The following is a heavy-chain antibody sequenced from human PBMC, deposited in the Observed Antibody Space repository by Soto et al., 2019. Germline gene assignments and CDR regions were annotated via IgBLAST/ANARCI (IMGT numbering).Heavy chain of an antibody. V-gene: IGHV3-48*01. CDR2: ISSSSSTI. CDR3: ARDVITIFGVVPIPSYMDV. D-gene: IGHD3-3*01. J-gene: IGHJ6*03. Sequence: GGSLRLSCAASGFTFSRDSMNWVRQAPGKGLEWVSYISSSSSTIYYADSVKGRFTISRDNAKNSLYLQMNSLRAEDTAVYYCARDVITIFGVVPIPSYMDVWGKGTTVTVSS. CDR1: GFTFSRDS.